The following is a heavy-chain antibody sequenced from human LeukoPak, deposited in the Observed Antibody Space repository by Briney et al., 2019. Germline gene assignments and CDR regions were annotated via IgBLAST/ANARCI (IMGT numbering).Heavy chain of an antibody. D-gene: IGHD3-10*01. CDR1: GFTFSSYW. V-gene: IGHV3-7*01. Sequence: GGSLRLSCAASGFTFSSYWMGWVRQAPGKGLEWVANIKQDGSEKYSVDSVKGRFTISRDNAKNSLYLQMNSLRAEDTAVYYCARPSMVRGIDYWGQGTLVTVSS. CDR2: IKQDGSEK. CDR3: ARPSMVRGIDY. J-gene: IGHJ4*02.